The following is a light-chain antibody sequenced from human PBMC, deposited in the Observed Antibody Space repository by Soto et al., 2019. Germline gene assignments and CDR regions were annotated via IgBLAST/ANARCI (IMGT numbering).Light chain of an antibody. Sequence: QSALTQPASVSGSPGQSITISCTGPTMNVGGYNYVSWYQHHPGKAPKLIIYEVSNRPSGVSNRFSGSKSGNTASLTISGLQAEDEADYYCISHTSSSTYVVFGGGTKLTVL. J-gene: IGLJ2*01. CDR3: ISHTSSSTYVV. V-gene: IGLV2-14*01. CDR1: TMNVGGYNY. CDR2: EVS.